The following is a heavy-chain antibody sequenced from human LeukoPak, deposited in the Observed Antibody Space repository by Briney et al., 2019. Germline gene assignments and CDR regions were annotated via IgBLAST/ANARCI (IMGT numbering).Heavy chain of an antibody. CDR1: GYTFTSYD. D-gene: IGHD3-9*01. V-gene: IGHV1-18*01. Sequence: GASVKVSCKASGYTFTSYDINWVRQPTGQGLEWMGWISAYNGNTNYAQKLQGRVTMTTDTSTSTAYMELRSLRSDDTAVYYCARDSPFDYPDYWGQGTLVTVSS. J-gene: IGHJ4*02. CDR2: ISAYNGNT. CDR3: ARDSPFDYPDY.